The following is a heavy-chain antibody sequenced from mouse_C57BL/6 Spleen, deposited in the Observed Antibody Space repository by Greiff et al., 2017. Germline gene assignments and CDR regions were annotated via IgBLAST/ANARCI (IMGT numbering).Heavy chain of an antibody. CDR2: IYPGGGYT. CDR3: ARRGNYDAVDY. Sequence: QVHVKQSGAELVRPGTSVKMSCKASGYTFTNYWIGWAKPRPGHGLEWIGDIYPGGGYTNYNAKFKGKATLTADKSSSTAYMQFSSLTSEGSAIYYCARRGNYDAVDYWGQGTSVTVST. V-gene: IGHV1-63*01. J-gene: IGHJ4*01. D-gene: IGHD2-1*01. CDR1: GYTFTNYW.